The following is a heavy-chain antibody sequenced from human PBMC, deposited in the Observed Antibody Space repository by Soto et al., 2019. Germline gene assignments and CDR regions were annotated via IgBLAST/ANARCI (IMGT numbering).Heavy chain of an antibody. CDR2: INPNSGGT. D-gene: IGHD3-3*01. CDR3: ARGNDFWSGYYTGFVGMDV. J-gene: IGHJ6*02. CDR1: GYIFTAYY. Sequence: ASVKVSCKSSGYIFTAYYVHWVRQAPGQGLEWMGWINPNSGGTNYAQKFQGGVTMTRDTSISTVYMEVSRLRFDDTAVYYCARGNDFWSGYYTGFVGMDVWGQGTTVTVSS. V-gene: IGHV1-2*02.